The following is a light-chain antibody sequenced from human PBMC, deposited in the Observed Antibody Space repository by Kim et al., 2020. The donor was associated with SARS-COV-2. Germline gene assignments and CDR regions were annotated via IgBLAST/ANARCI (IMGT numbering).Light chain of an antibody. CDR1: QRHTSNH. J-gene: IGKJ5*01. V-gene: IGKV3-20*01. Sequence: PGERAALHYRASQRHTSNHFAWYQHKPGQGPRLLSYAASSRATGGPDRVSGSESGTDFTLTITSLEPEDFAVYYCQQDGSSPLITFGQGTRLEIK. CDR3: QQDGSSPLIT. CDR2: AAS.